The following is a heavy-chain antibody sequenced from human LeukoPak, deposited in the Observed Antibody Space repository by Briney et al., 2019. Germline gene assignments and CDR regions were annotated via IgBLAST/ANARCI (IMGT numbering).Heavy chain of an antibody. CDR1: GGTFSCYA. CDR2: IIPIFGTA. J-gene: IGHJ3*02. D-gene: IGHD5-24*01. CDR3: ARDSAKMATSLFDAFDI. V-gene: IGHV1-69*13. Sequence: SVKVSFKASGGTFSCYAISWVRQAPGQGLEWMGGIIPIFGTANYAQKFQGRVTITADESTSTAYMELSSLRSEDTVVYYCARDSAKMATSLFDAFDIWGQGTMVTVSS.